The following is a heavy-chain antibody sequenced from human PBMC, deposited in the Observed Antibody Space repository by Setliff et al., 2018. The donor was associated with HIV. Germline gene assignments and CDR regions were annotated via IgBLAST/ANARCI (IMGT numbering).Heavy chain of an antibody. CDR3: KADSSGYP. CDR1: GFTFSDYY. CDR2: IFSSGSGSTI. D-gene: IGHD3-22*01. J-gene: IGHJ5*02. Sequence: PGGSLRLSCAASGFTFSDYYMSWIRQAPGKGLEWVSYIFSSGSGSTIYYADSVKGRFTTSREDSKNTAYLQMNSLKTEDTAVYYCKADSSGYPWGQGTLVTVSS. V-gene: IGHV3-11*01.